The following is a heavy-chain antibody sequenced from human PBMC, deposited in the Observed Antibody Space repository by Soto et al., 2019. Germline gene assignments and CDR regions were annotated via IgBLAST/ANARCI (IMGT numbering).Heavy chain of an antibody. CDR3: ARCKVTYYFDY. Sequence: EVQLVESGGGLVQPGGSLRLSCAGFTVSSNFMTWVRQAPGKGLEWVSITYGGGSPYYADSVKGRFTISRDNSNNTLYLQMNSLRAEDTAVYYCARCKVTYYFDYWGQGTLVTVSS. CDR2: TYGGGSP. J-gene: IGHJ4*02. V-gene: IGHV3-66*01. D-gene: IGHD2-21*02. CDR1: FTVSSNF.